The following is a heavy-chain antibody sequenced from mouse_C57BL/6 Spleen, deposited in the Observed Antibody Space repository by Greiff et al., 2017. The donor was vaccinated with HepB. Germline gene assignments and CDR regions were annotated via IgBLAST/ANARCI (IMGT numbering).Heavy chain of an antibody. Sequence: EVKLMESGPGMVKPSQSLSLTCTVTGYSITSGYDWHWIRHFPGNKLEWMGYISYSGSTNYNPSLKSRISITHDTSKNHFFLKLNSVTTEDTATYYCARAGSSSPFAYWGQGTLVTVSA. D-gene: IGHD1-1*01. CDR1: GYSITSGYD. V-gene: IGHV3-1*01. CDR3: ARAGSSSPFAY. J-gene: IGHJ3*01. CDR2: ISYSGST.